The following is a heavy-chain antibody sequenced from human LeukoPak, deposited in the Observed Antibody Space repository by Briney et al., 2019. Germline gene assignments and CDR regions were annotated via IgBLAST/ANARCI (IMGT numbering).Heavy chain of an antibody. CDR1: GFTFSSYW. J-gene: IGHJ3*02. V-gene: IGHV3-53*01. Sequence: GGSLRLSCAASGFTFSSYWMNWARQAPGKGLEWVSDFLSDGRIYYADSVKGRFTISKDNSQNTVNLQMDNLRAEDAAIYYCASYRRAYDIWGQGTVVTVAS. CDR3: ASYRRAYDI. CDR2: FLSDGRI. D-gene: IGHD1-26*01.